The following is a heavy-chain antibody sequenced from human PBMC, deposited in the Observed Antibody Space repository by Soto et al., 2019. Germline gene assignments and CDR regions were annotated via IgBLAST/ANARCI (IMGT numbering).Heavy chain of an antibody. V-gene: IGHV3-23*01. CDR1: GFTFSSYA. J-gene: IGHJ4*02. CDR3: ASLTMIVVVITDYFDY. Sequence: EVQLLESGGGLVQPGGSLRLSCAASGFTFSSYAMSWVRQAPGKGLEWVSAISGSGGSTYYADSVKGRFTISRDNSKNTLYLQMNSLRAEDTAVYYCASLTMIVVVITDYFDYWGQGTLVTVSS. CDR2: ISGSGGST. D-gene: IGHD3-22*01.